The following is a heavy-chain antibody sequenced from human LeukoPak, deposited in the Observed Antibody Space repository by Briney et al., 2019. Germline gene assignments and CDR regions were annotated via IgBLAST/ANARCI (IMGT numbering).Heavy chain of an antibody. Sequence: GASVKVSCKASGYTFTSYYMHWVRQAPGQGLEWMGIINPSGGSTSYAQKFQGRVTMTRDTSTSTVYMELSSLRSEDTAVYYCARDQVVVTASDLHSFDYWGQGTLVTVSS. CDR2: INPSGGST. V-gene: IGHV1-46*01. CDR3: ARDQVVVTASDLHSFDY. CDR1: GYTFTSYY. D-gene: IGHD2-21*02. J-gene: IGHJ4*02.